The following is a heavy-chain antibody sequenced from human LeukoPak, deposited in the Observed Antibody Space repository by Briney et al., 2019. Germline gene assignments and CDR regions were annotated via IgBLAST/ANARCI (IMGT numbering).Heavy chain of an antibody. CDR2: INPNSGGT. CDR1: GYIFTGYY. V-gene: IGHV1-2*06. CDR3: ARVSRISWSKSFDY. J-gene: IGHJ4*02. Sequence: GASVKVSCKASGYIFTGYYINWVRQAPGQGPEWMGRINPNSGGTNYARKFQGRVTMTRDTSIRTAYLELSSLRSDDSAVYFCARVSRISWSKSFDYWGQGTPVTVSS. D-gene: IGHD6-13*01.